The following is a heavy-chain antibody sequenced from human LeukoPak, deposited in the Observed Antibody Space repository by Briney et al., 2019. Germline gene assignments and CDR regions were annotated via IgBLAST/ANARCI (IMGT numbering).Heavy chain of an antibody. CDR3: ARVNYYGSGSYYRYYYYYGMDA. CDR2: IKQDGSEK. D-gene: IGHD3-10*01. J-gene: IGHJ6*02. V-gene: IGHV3-7*01. CDR1: GFTFSSYW. Sequence: GGSLRLSCAASGFTFSSYWMSWVRQAPGKGLEWVANIKQDGSEKYYVDSVKGRFTISRDNAKNSLYLQMNSLRAEDTAVYYCARVNYYGSGSYYRYYYYYGMDAWGQGTTVTVSS.